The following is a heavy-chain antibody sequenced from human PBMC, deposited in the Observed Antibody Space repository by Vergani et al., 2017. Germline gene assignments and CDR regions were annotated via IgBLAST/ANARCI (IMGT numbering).Heavy chain of an antibody. D-gene: IGHD1-26*01. Sequence: QVQLVQSGAEVKKPGASVKVSCKASGYTFTSYDINWVRQATGQGLEWMGWMNPNSGNTGYAQKFQGRVTMTTDTSTSTAYMELRSLRSDDTAVYYCARDWGIVGEPGNYFQHWGQGTLVTVSS. V-gene: IGHV1-8*01. CDR1: GYTFTSYD. CDR2: MNPNSGNT. J-gene: IGHJ1*01. CDR3: ARDWGIVGEPGNYFQH.